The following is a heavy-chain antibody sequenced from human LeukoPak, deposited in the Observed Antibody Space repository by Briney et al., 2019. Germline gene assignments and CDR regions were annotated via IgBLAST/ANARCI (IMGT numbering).Heavy chain of an antibody. Sequence: GASVKVSCKASGYTFTSYDINWVRQATGQGLEWMGWMNPNSGNTNYAQKLQGRVTMTTDTSTSTAYMELRSLRSDDTAVYYCARGRYSSSWYSDYWGQGTLVTVSS. CDR1: GYTFTSYD. J-gene: IGHJ4*02. CDR2: MNPNSGNT. V-gene: IGHV1-18*01. D-gene: IGHD6-13*01. CDR3: ARGRYSSSWYSDY.